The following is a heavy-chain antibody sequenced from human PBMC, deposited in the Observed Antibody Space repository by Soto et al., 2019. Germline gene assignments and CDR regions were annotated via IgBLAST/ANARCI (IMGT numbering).Heavy chain of an antibody. D-gene: IGHD3-10*01. Sequence: QVQLVQSGAEVKKPGASVKVSCKASGYTFTSYGISWVRQAPGQGLEWMGWISAYNGNTNYAQKLQGRVTMTTDTSTSTDYMELRSLRSDDTAVYYCARGGDYGSGSYSDRYYYGMDVWGQGTTVTVSS. CDR3: ARGGDYGSGSYSDRYYYGMDV. J-gene: IGHJ6*02. V-gene: IGHV1-18*04. CDR2: ISAYNGNT. CDR1: GYTFTSYG.